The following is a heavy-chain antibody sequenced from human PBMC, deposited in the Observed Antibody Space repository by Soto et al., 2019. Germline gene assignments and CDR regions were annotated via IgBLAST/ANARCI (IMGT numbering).Heavy chain of an antibody. J-gene: IGHJ6*02. Sequence: HPGGSLRLSCAASGFTFSSYGMHWVRQAPGKGLEWVAVIWYDGSNKYYADSVKGRFTISRDNSKNTLYLQMNSLRAEDTAVYYCARDGRYYDSSGAYYYYGMDVWGQGTTVTVSS. CDR3: ARDGRYYDSSGAYYYYGMDV. D-gene: IGHD3-22*01. V-gene: IGHV3-33*01. CDR1: GFTFSSYG. CDR2: IWYDGSNK.